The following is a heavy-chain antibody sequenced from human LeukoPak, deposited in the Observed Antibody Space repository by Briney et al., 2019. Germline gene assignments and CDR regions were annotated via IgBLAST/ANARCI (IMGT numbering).Heavy chain of an antibody. D-gene: IGHD3-22*01. CDR3: ARVGGGYYDSSGYYHDAFDI. J-gene: IGHJ3*02. V-gene: IGHV1-18*01. CDR1: GYTFTSYG. CDR2: ISAYNGNT. Sequence: ASVKVSCKASGYTFTSYGISWVRQAPGQGLEWMGWISAYNGNTNYAQKLQGRVTMTTDTSTSTAYMELRSLRSDDTAVYYCARVGGGYYDSSGYYHDAFDIWGRGTMVTVSS.